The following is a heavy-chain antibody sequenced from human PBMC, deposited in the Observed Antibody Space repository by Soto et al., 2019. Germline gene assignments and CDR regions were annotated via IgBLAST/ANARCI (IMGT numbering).Heavy chain of an antibody. CDR1: GFTLAKYT. CDR2: SYITGGT. J-gene: IGHJ4*02. Sequence: GGSLRLSCAASGFTLAKYTMGWVRQAPGKGLEWVAESYITGGTEYADSVKGRFTIFRDNSKSTLFLQMNSLGVGDTALYYCARDREPDGIWTFDSWGQGTLVTVPS. D-gene: IGHD3-9*01. CDR3: ARDREPDGIWTFDS. V-gene: IGHV3-23*01.